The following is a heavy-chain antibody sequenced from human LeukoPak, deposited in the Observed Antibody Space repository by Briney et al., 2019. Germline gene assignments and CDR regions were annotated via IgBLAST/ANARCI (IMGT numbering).Heavy chain of an antibody. D-gene: IGHD6-19*01. CDR2: IYYSGST. CDR3: ARGSIAVAGIDY. J-gene: IGHJ4*02. CDR1: GGSISSGGYY. Sequence: PSETLSLTCTVSGGSISSGGYYWSWIRQHPGKGLEWIGYIYYSGSTYYNPSLKSRVTISVDTSKNQFSLKLSSVTAADTAVYYCARGSIAVAGIDYWGQGTLVTVSS. V-gene: IGHV4-31*03.